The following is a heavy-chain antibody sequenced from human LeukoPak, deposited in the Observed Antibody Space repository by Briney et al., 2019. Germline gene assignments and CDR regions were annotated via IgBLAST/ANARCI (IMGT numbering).Heavy chain of an antibody. CDR1: GFTFSSYG. D-gene: IGHD2-15*01. Sequence: GGSLRLSCAASGFTFSSYGMHWVRQAPGKGLEWVAVISYDGSNKYYADSVKGRFTISRDSSKNTLYLQMNSLRAEDTAVYYCAKAPNYCSGGSCYSGFDYWGQGTLVTVSS. V-gene: IGHV3-30*18. CDR3: AKAPNYCSGGSCYSGFDY. CDR2: ISYDGSNK. J-gene: IGHJ4*02.